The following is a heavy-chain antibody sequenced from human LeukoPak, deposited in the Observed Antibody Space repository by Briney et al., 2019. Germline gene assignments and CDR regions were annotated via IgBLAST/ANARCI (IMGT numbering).Heavy chain of an antibody. Sequence: ASVKVSCKASGYTFTSYDINWVRQATGQGLEWMGWMNSNSGNTGYAQKFQGRVIMTRNTSISTVYMELSSLRSEDTAVYYCARALRGVAVAGTSYYFDYWGQGTLVTVSS. D-gene: IGHD6-19*01. CDR1: GYTFTSYD. CDR2: MNSNSGNT. J-gene: IGHJ4*02. V-gene: IGHV1-8*01. CDR3: ARALRGVAVAGTSYYFDY.